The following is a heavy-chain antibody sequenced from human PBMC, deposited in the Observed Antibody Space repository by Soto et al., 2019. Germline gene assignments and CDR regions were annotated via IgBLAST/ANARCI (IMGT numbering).Heavy chain of an antibody. CDR1: GYSISSSNW. D-gene: IGHD4-17*01. V-gene: IGHV4-28*01. CDR3: ATKNGVLDAFDI. J-gene: IGHJ3*02. CDR2: ICYSGST. Sequence: QVQLQESGPGLVKPSDTLSHTCAVSGYSISSSNWWGWIRQLPGKARAWIGYICYSGSTYYNPSLKRRVTMPVDTSKNQFSLKLSSVAAVDTAVYYCATKNGVLDAFDIWGQGTMVTVSS.